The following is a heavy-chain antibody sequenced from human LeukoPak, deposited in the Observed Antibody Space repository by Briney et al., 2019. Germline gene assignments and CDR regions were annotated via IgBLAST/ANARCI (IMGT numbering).Heavy chain of an antibody. J-gene: IGHJ6*02. CDR3: ARDAIFGVVITNYYYYYGMDV. Sequence: ASVKVSCKASGYTFTSYGISWVRQAPGQGLEWMGWISAYNGNTNYAQKLQGRVTMTTDTSPSTAYMELRSLRSDDTAVYYCARDAIFGVVITNYYYYYGMDVWGQGTTVTVSS. CDR1: GYTFTSYG. CDR2: ISAYNGNT. V-gene: IGHV1-18*01. D-gene: IGHD3-3*01.